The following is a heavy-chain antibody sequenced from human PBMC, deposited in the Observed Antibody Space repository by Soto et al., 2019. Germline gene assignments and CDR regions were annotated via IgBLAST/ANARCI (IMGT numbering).Heavy chain of an antibody. CDR1: GYPFTHYG. D-gene: IGHD3-22*01. J-gene: IGHJ4*02. Sequence: GASVKVSCKSSGYPFTHYGITWVRQAPGQGLEWMGWISPFNGNTNYAQKFQGRVTMTTDTSTSTAYMEVRSLRFDDTAVYYCARDQHSDDSSGPALDYWGQGTLVTVSS. CDR3: ARDQHSDDSSGPALDY. V-gene: IGHV1-18*01. CDR2: ISPFNGNT.